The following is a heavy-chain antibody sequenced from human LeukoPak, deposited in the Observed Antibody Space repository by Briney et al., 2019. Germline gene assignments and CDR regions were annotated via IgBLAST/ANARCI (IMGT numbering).Heavy chain of an antibody. Sequence: ASVKVSCKACGYTFTGYYMHWVRQAPGQGLELMGWINPNSGGTKYAKKFQGRVTMTRDTSISTGYMELSRLRSDDTAVYYCARGEVSSWYDYFQHWGQGSLVTVSS. V-gene: IGHV1-2*02. J-gene: IGHJ1*01. CDR2: INPNSGGT. CDR3: ARGEVSSWYDYFQH. D-gene: IGHD6-13*01. CDR1: GYTFTGYY.